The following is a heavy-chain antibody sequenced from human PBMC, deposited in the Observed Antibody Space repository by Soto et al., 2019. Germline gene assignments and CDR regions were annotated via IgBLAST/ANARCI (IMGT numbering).Heavy chain of an antibody. V-gene: IGHV3-23*01. CDR1: GFTFSSYA. J-gene: IGHJ6*02. D-gene: IGHD3-10*01. CDR3: AKDPGGYYYYYGMDV. CDR2: VSGSGGST. Sequence: GGSLRLSCAASGFTFSSYAMSWVRQAPGKGLEWVSAVSGSGGSTYYADSVKGRFTISRDNSKNTLYLQMNSLTAEDTAVSYCAKDPGGYYYYYGMDVWGQGTTVTVSS.